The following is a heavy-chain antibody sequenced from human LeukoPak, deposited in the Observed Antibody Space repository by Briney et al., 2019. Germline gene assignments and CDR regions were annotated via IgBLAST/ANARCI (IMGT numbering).Heavy chain of an antibody. V-gene: IGHV3-11*01. CDR2: ISSSGSTI. Sequence: PGGSLRLSCAASGFTFSDYYMSWIRQAPGKGLEWVSYISSSGSTIYYADSVRGRFTISRDNAKNSLYLQMNSLRAEDTAVFYCAREANSGSHFDYWGQGTLVTVSS. D-gene: IGHD1-26*01. CDR3: AREANSGSHFDY. J-gene: IGHJ4*02. CDR1: GFTFSDYY.